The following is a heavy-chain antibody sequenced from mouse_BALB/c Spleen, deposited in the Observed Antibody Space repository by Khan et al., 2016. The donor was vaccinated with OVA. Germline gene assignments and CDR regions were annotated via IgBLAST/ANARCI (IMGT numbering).Heavy chain of an antibody. Sequence: EVELVESGGGLVKPGGSLKCSCAASGFTFSRHSMSWVRQTPEKRLEWVASIGSGGSTYYPDSVKGRFTISRANARNILYLQLRSLRSDDAAAYYCASDNGSTGIDYWGQGTTLTVSS. V-gene: IGHV5-6-5*01. CDR2: IGSGGST. CDR3: ASDNGSTGIDY. J-gene: IGHJ2*01. CDR1: GFTFSRHS. D-gene: IGHD1-1*01.